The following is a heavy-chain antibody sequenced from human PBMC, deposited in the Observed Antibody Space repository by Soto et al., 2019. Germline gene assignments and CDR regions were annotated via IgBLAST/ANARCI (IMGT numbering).Heavy chain of an antibody. CDR2: ISGSGGST. CDR3: AKDLEMVYYDFSTFDP. D-gene: IGHD3-3*01. V-gene: IGHV3-23*01. J-gene: IGHJ5*02. CDR1: GFTFSSYA. Sequence: GGSLRLSCAASGFTFSSYAMSWVRQAPGKGLEWVSAISGSGGSTYYADSVKGRFTISRDNSKNTLYLQMNSLRAEDTAVYYCAKDLEMVYYDFSTFDPWGQGTLVTVSS.